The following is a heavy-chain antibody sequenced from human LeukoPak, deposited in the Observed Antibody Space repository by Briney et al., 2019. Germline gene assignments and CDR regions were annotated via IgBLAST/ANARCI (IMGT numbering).Heavy chain of an antibody. Sequence: GGSLRLSCAASGFTFSSYSMNWVRQAPGKGLECVSSISSSSSYIYYADSVKGRFTISRDNAKHSLYLQMNSLRAEDTAVYYCARDLTVFGDYYYGMDVWGQGTTVTVSS. CDR2: ISSSSSYI. J-gene: IGHJ6*02. CDR1: GFTFSSYS. D-gene: IGHD4-11*01. CDR3: ARDLTVFGDYYYGMDV. V-gene: IGHV3-21*01.